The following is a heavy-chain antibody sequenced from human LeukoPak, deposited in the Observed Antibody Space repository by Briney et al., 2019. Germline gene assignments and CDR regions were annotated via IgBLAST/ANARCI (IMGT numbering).Heavy chain of an antibody. Sequence: GGSLRLSCAASGFTFSSYSMNWVRQAPGKGQEWVSYISSSSSTIYYADSVKGRFTISRDNAKNSLYLQMNSLRAEDTAVYYCARDAGRWGSRGYYFDYWGQGTLVTVSS. CDR1: GFTFSSYS. V-gene: IGHV3-48*01. CDR3: ARDAGRWGSRGYYFDY. CDR2: ISSSSSTI. J-gene: IGHJ4*02. D-gene: IGHD7-27*01.